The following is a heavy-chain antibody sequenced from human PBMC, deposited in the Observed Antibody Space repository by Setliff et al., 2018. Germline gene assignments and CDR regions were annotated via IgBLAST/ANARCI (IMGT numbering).Heavy chain of an antibody. V-gene: IGHV4-39*07. CDR1: GGSISTTDYY. J-gene: IGHJ4*02. CDR3: ARYDSSGYSENYYFDY. Sequence: KTSETLSLTCPVSGGSISTTDYYWGWIRQPPGKGLEWIGCVYYSGNTYYSPSLKSRVTMFVDTSKNQFSLMLYSVTAADTAIYYCARYDSSGYSENYYFDYWGQGTLVTVSS. D-gene: IGHD3-22*01. CDR2: VYYSGNT.